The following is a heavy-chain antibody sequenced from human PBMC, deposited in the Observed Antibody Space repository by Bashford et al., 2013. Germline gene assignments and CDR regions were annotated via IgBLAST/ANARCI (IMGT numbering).Heavy chain of an antibody. CDR3: AKDVAVGAAGPSFGHNAFDV. CDR1: GFIFDDYS. CDR2: ISWTSGDV. J-gene: IGHJ6*02. D-gene: IGHD5-18*01. V-gene: IGHV3-9*01. Sequence: SLRLSCAASGFIFDDYSMHWVRQAPGKGLEWVSSISWTSGDVAFADSAKGRFTISRDNVKNLLFLQMNSLTAADTALYYCAKDVAVGAAGPSFGHNAFDVWGQGTTVTVSS.